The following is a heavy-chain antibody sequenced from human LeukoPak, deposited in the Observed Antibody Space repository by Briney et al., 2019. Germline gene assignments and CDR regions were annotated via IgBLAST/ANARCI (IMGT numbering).Heavy chain of an antibody. CDR2: IIPIFGTA. V-gene: IGHV1-69*13. D-gene: IGHD3-9*01. J-gene: IGHJ5*02. Sequence: SVKVSCKASGGTFSSYAISWVRQAPGQGLEWMGGIIPIFGTANYAQKIQGRVTITADESTSTAYMELSSLRSEDTAVYYCAKDRGDILTGYYTNWFDPWGQGTLVTVSS. CDR3: AKDRGDILTGYYTNWFDP. CDR1: GGTFSSYA.